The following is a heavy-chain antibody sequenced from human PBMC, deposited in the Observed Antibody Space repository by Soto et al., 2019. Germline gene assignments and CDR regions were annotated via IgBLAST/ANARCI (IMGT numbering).Heavy chain of an antibody. V-gene: IGHV1-3*01. CDR3: ARDPRIGFYDY. Sequence: QVQLVQSGAEVKKPGASVKVSYKASGYTFTNYAIHWVRQAPGQGLEWMGWINAGNGDTAYSQKFPDRVTITRDTSASAVYMELNSLRSEDTAIYYCARDPRIGFYDYWGQGTLVTVSS. CDR1: GYTFTNYA. CDR2: INAGNGDT. D-gene: IGHD3-3*01. J-gene: IGHJ4*02.